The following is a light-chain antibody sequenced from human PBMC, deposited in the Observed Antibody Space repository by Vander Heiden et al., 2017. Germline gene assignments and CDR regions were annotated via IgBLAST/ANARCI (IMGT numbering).Light chain of an antibody. CDR2: DAS. V-gene: IGKV3-11*01. CDR3: QQRSNWPRGT. Sequence: EIVFAQSSATLSLSPGERATLPCRASHSVSSYLAGYQQKPGQAPRLLIYDASNRATGIPARFSGSGSGTDFTLTISSREPEDFAVYYCQQRSNWPRGTFGQGTKVXIK. CDR1: HSVSSY. J-gene: IGKJ2*01.